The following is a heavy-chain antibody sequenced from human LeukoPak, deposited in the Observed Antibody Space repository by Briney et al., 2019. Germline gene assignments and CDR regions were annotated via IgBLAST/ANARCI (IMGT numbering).Heavy chain of an antibody. V-gene: IGHV3-30*18. CDR2: IPSDGSYA. Sequence: GGSLRLSCAASGFTFSSYAMNWVRQAPGKGLEWVALIPSDGSYAYYADSVKGRFTISRDNSKNTLSLQVNSVRPDDTAVYYCAKDRYGDYGPFDNWGQGTMVTVSS. CDR1: GFTFSSYA. J-gene: IGHJ3*02. CDR3: AKDRYGDYGPFDN. D-gene: IGHD4-17*01.